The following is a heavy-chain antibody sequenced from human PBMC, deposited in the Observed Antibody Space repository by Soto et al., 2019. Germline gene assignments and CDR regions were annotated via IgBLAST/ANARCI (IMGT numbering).Heavy chain of an antibody. CDR2: IKSDGSST. D-gene: IGHD5-18*01. Sequence: EVQLVESGGGLVQPGGSLRLSCAGSGFTFSSYWMHWVRQAPGKGLVWVSRIKSDGSSTSYADSVKGRFTISRDNAENTLYLQMNSLSAEDTAVYDWARGIPNFYATDVWGQGTSVTVSS. CDR1: GFTFSSYW. V-gene: IGHV3-74*01. J-gene: IGHJ6*02. CDR3: ARGIPNFYATDV.